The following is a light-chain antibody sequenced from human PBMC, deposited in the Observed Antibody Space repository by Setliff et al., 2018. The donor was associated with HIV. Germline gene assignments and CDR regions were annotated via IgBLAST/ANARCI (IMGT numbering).Light chain of an antibody. J-gene: IGLJ3*02. CDR1: SSDFGTYNL. CDR2: EVS. CDR3: CSFTNSETWV. Sequence: QSALAQPASVSGSPGQSITISCSGTSSDFGTYNLVSWYQQHPGKAPKLLIYEVSERPSGVSNHFSGSKSGNTASLTISGLQAEDEADYYRCSFTNSETWVFGGGTKVTVL. V-gene: IGLV2-23*02.